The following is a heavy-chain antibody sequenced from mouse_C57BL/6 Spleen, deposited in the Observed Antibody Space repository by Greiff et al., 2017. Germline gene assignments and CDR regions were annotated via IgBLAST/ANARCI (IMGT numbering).Heavy chain of an antibody. J-gene: IGHJ2*01. D-gene: IGHD1-1*01. CDR3: TRSKYYGSYYFDY. V-gene: IGHV1-5*01. Sequence: EVQLQQSGTVLARPGASVKMSCKTSGYTFTSYWMHWVKQRPGQGLEWIGAIYPGNSDTSYNQKFKGKAKLTAVTSASTAYMELSSLTNEDSAVYYCTRSKYYGSYYFDYWGQGTTLTVSS. CDR2: IYPGNSDT. CDR1: GYTFTSYW.